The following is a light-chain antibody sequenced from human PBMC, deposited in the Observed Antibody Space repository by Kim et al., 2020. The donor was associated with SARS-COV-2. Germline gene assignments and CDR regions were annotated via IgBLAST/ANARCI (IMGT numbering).Light chain of an antibody. V-gene: IGKV1-39*01. Sequence: DIQMTQSPSSLSASVGDRVTISCRASQSISSYVNWYQHKAGKGPKLLIYAASSLQSGVPSRFSGSGSGTDFTLTISSLQPEDFATYPCQQTYSFPQIAFGQRTRLEIK. J-gene: IGKJ5*01. CDR3: QQTYSFPQIA. CDR2: AAS. CDR1: QSISSY.